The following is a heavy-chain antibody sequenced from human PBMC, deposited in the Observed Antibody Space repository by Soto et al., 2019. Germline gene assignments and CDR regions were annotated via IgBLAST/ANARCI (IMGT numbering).Heavy chain of an antibody. CDR3: AGHLAEYQLLWYYGMDV. CDR1: GYSFTSYW. D-gene: IGHD2-2*01. V-gene: IGHV5-10-1*01. CDR2: IDPSDSYT. J-gene: IGHJ6*02. Sequence: GESLKISCKGSGYSFTSYWISWVRQMPGKGLEWMGRIDPSDSYTNYSTSFQGHVTISADKSISTAYLQWSSLKASDTAMYYCAGHLAEYQLLWYYGMDVCGQGTTVTVSS.